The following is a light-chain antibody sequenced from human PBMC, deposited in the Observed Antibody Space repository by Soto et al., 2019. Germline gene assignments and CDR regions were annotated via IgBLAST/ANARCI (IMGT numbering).Light chain of an antibody. CDR3: QKYNNSPGT. Sequence: EIVLTQSPGTLSASPGERATLSCRASQSVSSKLAWYQQKPGQAPRLLFYGASTGETGIPARFSGSGSETEFTLSISRLQSEDFAVYYCQKYNNSPGTFGQGTKVEIK. CDR1: QSVSSK. V-gene: IGKV3-15*01. J-gene: IGKJ1*01. CDR2: GAS.